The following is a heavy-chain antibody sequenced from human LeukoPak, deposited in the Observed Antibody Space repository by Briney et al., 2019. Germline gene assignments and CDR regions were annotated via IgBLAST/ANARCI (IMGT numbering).Heavy chain of an antibody. D-gene: IGHD3-22*01. CDR3: GRHRGASLHSSGYFDY. Sequence: GRSLRLSCAASGFPFRAYAIHWVRQPPGKGLEWVAVISHDGTNKYYADSVKGRFTISRDNSKNTLYLQMNSLRTEDTAVYYCGRHRGASLHSSGYFDYWGQGTLVTVSS. J-gene: IGHJ4*02. CDR1: GFPFRAYA. CDR2: ISHDGTNK. V-gene: IGHV3-30-3*01.